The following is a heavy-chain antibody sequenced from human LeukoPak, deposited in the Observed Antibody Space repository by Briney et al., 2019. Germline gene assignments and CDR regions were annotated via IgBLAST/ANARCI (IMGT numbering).Heavy chain of an antibody. Sequence: SSETLSLTCTVSGGSISTYYWSWIRQPPGKGLEWIGYIYYSGSTNYNPSLKSRVTISVDTSKNQFSLKVSSVTAADTAVYYCARDLLYSSSRVNWFDPWGQGTLVTVSS. D-gene: IGHD6-13*01. CDR1: GGSISTYY. J-gene: IGHJ5*02. CDR3: ARDLLYSSSRVNWFDP. V-gene: IGHV4-59*12. CDR2: IYYSGST.